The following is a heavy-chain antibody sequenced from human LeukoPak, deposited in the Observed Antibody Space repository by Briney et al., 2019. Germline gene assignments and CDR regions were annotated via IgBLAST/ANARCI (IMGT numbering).Heavy chain of an antibody. CDR1: GFTFSAYS. D-gene: IGHD4-11*01. J-gene: IGHJ3*02. CDR3: ARFETARTTNAFDI. V-gene: IGHV3-21*01. Sequence: GGALRLSCAASGFTFSAYSMNWVRQAPGKGLEWVSSITSSRSHMYYADSVKGRFTISRDNAKNSLYLQMNSLRAEDTAVYYCARFETARTTNAFDIWGQGTMVTVSS. CDR2: ITSSRSHM.